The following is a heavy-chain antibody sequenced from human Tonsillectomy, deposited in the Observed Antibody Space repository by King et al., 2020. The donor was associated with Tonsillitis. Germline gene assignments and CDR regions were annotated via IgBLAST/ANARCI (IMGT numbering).Heavy chain of an antibody. D-gene: IGHD5-12*01. CDR1: GFTFSTYS. CDR3: ARDGSSGYDFDY. Sequence: VQLVESGGGLVKPGGSLRLSCAASGFTFSTYSMNWVRQAPGKGLEWVSTISSSNNYIYYADSVKGRFTISRDNAKNSLYLQMNSLRAEDTAVYYCARDGSSGYDFDYWGQGTLVTVSS. CDR2: ISSSNNYI. J-gene: IGHJ4*02. V-gene: IGHV3-21*01.